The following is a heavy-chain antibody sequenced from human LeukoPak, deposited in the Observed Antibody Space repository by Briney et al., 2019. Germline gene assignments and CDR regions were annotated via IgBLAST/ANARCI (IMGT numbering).Heavy chain of an antibody. CDR3: AKGKGSLYYYYMDV. Sequence: PGGSLRLSCAASGFTFSNYWMHWVRQAPGKGLVWVSRVNSDGSSTSYADPVKGRFTISRDNARNSLYLQMNSLRAADMALYYCAKGKGSLYYYYMDVWGKGTTVTVSS. J-gene: IGHJ6*03. V-gene: IGHV3-74*01. CDR2: VNSDGSST. CDR1: GFTFSNYW.